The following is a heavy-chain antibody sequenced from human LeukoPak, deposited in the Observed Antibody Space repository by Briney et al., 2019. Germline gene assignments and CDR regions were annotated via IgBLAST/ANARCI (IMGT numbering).Heavy chain of an antibody. V-gene: IGHV4-31*03. CDR2: IYYSGST. CDR3: ARGGAVAAAVDY. CDR1: GGSISSGGYY. J-gene: IGHJ4*02. Sequence: PSETLSLTCTVSGGSISSGGYYWSWIRQHPGKGLEWIGYIYYSGSTYYNPSLKSRVTISVDTSKNQFSLKLSSVTAADTAVYYCARGGAVAAAVDYWGQGTLVTVSS. D-gene: IGHD6-19*01.